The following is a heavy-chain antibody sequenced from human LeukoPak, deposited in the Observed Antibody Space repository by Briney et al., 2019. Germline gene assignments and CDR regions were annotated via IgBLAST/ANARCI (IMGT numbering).Heavy chain of an antibody. CDR3: ATDQSIAGPTTADY. J-gene: IGHJ4*02. Sequence: QPGGSLRLSCAASGFTFSRIWMHWVRQAPGKGLVWVSRINTDGSTTIYADSVKGRFTISRDNAKNTLYLQMNSLRAEDTAVYYCATDQSIAGPTTADYWGQGTLVTVSS. CDR1: GFTFSRIW. CDR2: INTDGSTT. D-gene: IGHD1-26*01. V-gene: IGHV3-74*01.